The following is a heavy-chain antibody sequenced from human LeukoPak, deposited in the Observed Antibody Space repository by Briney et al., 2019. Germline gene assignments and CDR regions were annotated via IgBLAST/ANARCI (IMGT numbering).Heavy chain of an antibody. CDR3: ARGSITTVRGVIIQRPHSRFDY. CDR2: INHSGST. Sequence: PSETLSLTCAVYGGSFSGYYWSSIRQPPEKGLEWIGQINHSGSTNYNPSLKSRVTVSVGTSKNQFSLKLSSVTAADTAVYYCARGSITTVRGVIIQRPHSRFDYWGQGNLVTVSS. V-gene: IGHV4-34*01. CDR1: GGSFSGYY. J-gene: IGHJ4*02. D-gene: IGHD3-10*01.